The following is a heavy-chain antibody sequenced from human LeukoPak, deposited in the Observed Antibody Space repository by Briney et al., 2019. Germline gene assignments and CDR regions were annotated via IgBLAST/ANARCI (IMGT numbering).Heavy chain of an antibody. CDR2: INHSGST. CDR1: GVSISSSNSY. Sequence: SETLSLTCTVSGVSISSSNSYWSWIRQPPGKGLEWIGEINHSGSTNYNPSLKSRVTISVDTSKNQFSLKLSSVTAADTAVYYCARLIAAAEFGFYYYYMDVWGKGTTVTISS. J-gene: IGHJ6*03. D-gene: IGHD6-13*01. V-gene: IGHV4-39*07. CDR3: ARLIAAAEFGFYYYYMDV.